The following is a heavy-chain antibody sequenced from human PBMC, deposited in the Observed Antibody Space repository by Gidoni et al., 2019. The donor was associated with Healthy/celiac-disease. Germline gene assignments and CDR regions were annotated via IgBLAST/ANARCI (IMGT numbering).Heavy chain of an antibody. V-gene: IGHV4-34*01. CDR2: INHSGST. J-gene: IGHJ4*02. D-gene: IGHD3-10*01. CDR3: ARGSMWFGELLPLDY. CDR1: AGSFSGYY. Sequence: QLQLQQWGAGLLKPSEPLSLTCAVYAGSFSGYYWCWIRQPPGKGLEWLGEINHSGSTNYNPSLKSRVTISVDTTKNQLSLKLSCVTAADTAVYYCARGSMWFGELLPLDYWGQGTLVTVSS.